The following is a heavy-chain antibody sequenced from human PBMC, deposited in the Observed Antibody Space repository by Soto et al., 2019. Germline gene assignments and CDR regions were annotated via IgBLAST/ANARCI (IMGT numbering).Heavy chain of an antibody. V-gene: IGHV4-30-2*01. J-gene: IGHJ4*02. CDR1: GGSISSGGYS. Sequence: SETLSLTCAVSGGSISSGGYSWSWIRQPPGKGLEWIGYIYHSGSTYYNPSLKSRVTISVDRSKNQFSLKLSSVTAADTAVYYCARAAMYYDSSGYYYYFDYWGQGTLVTVSS. D-gene: IGHD3-22*01. CDR3: ARAAMYYDSSGYYYYFDY. CDR2: IYHSGST.